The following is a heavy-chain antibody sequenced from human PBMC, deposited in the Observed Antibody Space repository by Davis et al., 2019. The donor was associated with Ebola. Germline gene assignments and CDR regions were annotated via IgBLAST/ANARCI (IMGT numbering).Heavy chain of an antibody. V-gene: IGHV4-31*03. CDR3: ARTGVYCSGGSCYPTPWFDP. Sequence: PPETLSLTCTVSGGSISSGGYYWSWIRQHPGKGLEWIGYIYYSGSTYYNPSLKSRVTISVDTSKNQFSLKLSSVTAADTAVYYCARTGVYCSGGSCYPTPWFDPWGQGTLVTVSS. CDR1: GGSISSGGYY. D-gene: IGHD2-15*01. CDR2: IYYSGST. J-gene: IGHJ5*02.